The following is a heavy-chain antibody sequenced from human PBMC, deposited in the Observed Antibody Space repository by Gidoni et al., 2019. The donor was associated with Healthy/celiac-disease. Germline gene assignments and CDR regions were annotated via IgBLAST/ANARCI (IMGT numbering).Heavy chain of an antibody. D-gene: IGHD6-13*01. CDR2: SYSSGST. V-gene: IGHV4-39*01. Sequence: QLQLQESGPGPVKPSETLSLTCTVSGGSISSSSYYWGWIRQPPGKGLEWMGSSYSSGSTYSNPSLKSRVTISVDTSKNQFSLKLSSVTAADTAVYYCARHSGSWYPMYYFDYWGQGTLVTVSS. J-gene: IGHJ4*02. CDR1: GGSISSSSYY. CDR3: ARHSGSWYPMYYFDY.